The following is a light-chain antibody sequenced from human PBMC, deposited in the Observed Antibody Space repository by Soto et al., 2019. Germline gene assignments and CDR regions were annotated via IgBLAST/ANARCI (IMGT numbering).Light chain of an antibody. CDR1: RSVSTY. J-gene: IGKJ4*01. V-gene: IGKV3-11*01. Sequence: IVLTQSPATLSLSPGEMATLSCTASRSVSTYLAWYQQKPGQAPRLLIYDASSRATGIPARFSGSGSGTDFTHTITSLEPEDLAVYYCQQRDNWPLTFGGGTKVEIK. CDR3: QQRDNWPLT. CDR2: DAS.